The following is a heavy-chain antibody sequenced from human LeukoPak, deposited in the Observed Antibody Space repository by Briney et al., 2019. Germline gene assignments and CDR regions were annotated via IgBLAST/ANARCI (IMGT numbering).Heavy chain of an antibody. V-gene: IGHV1-18*01. D-gene: IGHD3-9*01. CDR2: ISAYNGNT. J-gene: IGHJ4*02. CDR3: ARDILTGYYRSNYFDY. Sequence: PRASVKVSCKASGYTFTSYGISWVRQAPGQGLEWMGWISAYNGNTNYAQKLQGRVTMTTDTSTSTAYMELRSLRSDDTAVYYCARDILTGYYRSNYFDYWGQGTLVTVSS. CDR1: GYTFTSYG.